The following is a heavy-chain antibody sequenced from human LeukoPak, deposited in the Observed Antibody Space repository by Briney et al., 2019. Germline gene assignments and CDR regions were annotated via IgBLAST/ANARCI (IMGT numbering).Heavy chain of an antibody. CDR3: ASLVAYCGGDCYSRDY. Sequence: GSSVKVSCKASGGTFSSYAISWVRQAPGQGLEWMGRIIPILGIANYAQKFQGRVTITADKSTSTAYMELSSLRSEDTAVYYCASLVAYCGGDCYSRDYWGQGTLVTVSS. CDR1: GGTFSSYA. CDR2: IIPILGIA. J-gene: IGHJ4*02. D-gene: IGHD2-21*02. V-gene: IGHV1-69*04.